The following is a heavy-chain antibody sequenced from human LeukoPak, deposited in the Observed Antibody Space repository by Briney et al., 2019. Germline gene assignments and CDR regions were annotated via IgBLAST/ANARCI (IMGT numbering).Heavy chain of an antibody. V-gene: IGHV3-33*01. Sequence: GGSLRLSCAASGFTFSSYGMHWVRQAPGKGLEWVAVIWYDGSNKYYADSVKGRFTISRDNSKNTLYLQMNSLRAEDTAVYYCARDGGPMIVVVRFDYWGQGTLVTVSS. CDR2: IWYDGSNK. D-gene: IGHD3-22*01. CDR3: ARDGGPMIVVVRFDY. CDR1: GFTFSSYG. J-gene: IGHJ4*02.